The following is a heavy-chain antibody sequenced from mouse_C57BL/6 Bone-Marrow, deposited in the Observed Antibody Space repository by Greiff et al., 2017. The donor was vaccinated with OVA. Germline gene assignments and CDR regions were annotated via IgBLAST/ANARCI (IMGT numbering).Heavy chain of an antibody. CDR1: GFSLTSYG. J-gene: IGHJ3*01. CDR3: ARKGDVGLGFAY. V-gene: IGHV2-2*01. Sequence: QVQLKQSGPGLVQPSQSLSITCTVSGFSLTSYGVHWVRQSPGKGLEWLGVIWSGGSTDYNAAFISRLSISKDNSKSQVFVKMNSLQADDTAIYYCARKGDVGLGFAYWGQGTLVTVSA. D-gene: IGHD2-13*01. CDR2: IWSGGST.